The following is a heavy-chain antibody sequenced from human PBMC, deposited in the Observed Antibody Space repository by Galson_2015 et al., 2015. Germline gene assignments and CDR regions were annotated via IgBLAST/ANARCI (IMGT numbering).Heavy chain of an antibody. Sequence: SLRLSCAASGFTFSSYAMSWVRQAPGKGLEWVSAISGSGGSTYYADSAKGRFTISRDNSKNTLYLQMNSLRAEDTAVYYCAKGVVPAAPWYYYGMDVWGQGTTVTVSS. J-gene: IGHJ6*02. CDR2: ISGSGGST. D-gene: IGHD2-2*01. CDR3: AKGVVPAAPWYYYGMDV. V-gene: IGHV3-23*01. CDR1: GFTFSSYA.